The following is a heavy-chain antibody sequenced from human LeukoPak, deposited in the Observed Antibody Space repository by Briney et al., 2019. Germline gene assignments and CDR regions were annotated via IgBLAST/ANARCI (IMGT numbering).Heavy chain of an antibody. CDR3: GRSVDTAMATVY. D-gene: IGHD5-18*01. J-gene: IGHJ4*02. CDR1: GGSISSSSYY. Sequence: SETLSLTCTVSGGSISSSSYYWGWMRQPPGKGLEWIGSIYYSGSTYYNPSLKSRVTISVDTSKNQFALKLSSVTAADTAVYYCGRSVDTAMATVYWGQGTLVTVSS. CDR2: IYYSGST. V-gene: IGHV4-39*01.